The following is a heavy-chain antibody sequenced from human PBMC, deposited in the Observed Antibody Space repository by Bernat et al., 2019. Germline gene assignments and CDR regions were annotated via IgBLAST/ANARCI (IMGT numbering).Heavy chain of an antibody. Sequence: EVQLVESGGGLVQPGGSLRLSCAASGFTFSSYWMHWVRQAPGKGLVWVSRINSDGSSTNYADSVKGLYTITRDNAKNTLYMQMTSLRAEDTSVYYCASDDSILYRLDVWGQGTTVTV. D-gene: IGHD3-22*01. V-gene: IGHV3-74*01. J-gene: IGHJ6*02. CDR1: GFTFSSYW. CDR2: INSDGSST. CDR3: ASDDSILYRLDV.